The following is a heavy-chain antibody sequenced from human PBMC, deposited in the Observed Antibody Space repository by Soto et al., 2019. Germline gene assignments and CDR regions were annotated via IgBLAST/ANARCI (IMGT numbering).Heavy chain of an antibody. CDR1: GGSISSSSYY. CDR2: IYYSGST. V-gene: IGHV4-39*01. D-gene: IGHD2-15*01. Sequence: SETLSLTCTVSGGSISSSSYYWGWIRQPPGKGLEWIGSIYYSGSTYYNPSLKSRVTISVDTSKNQFSLKLSSVTAADTAVYYCARRRYCSGGSCSYFDYWGQGTLVTVS. J-gene: IGHJ4*02. CDR3: ARRRYCSGGSCSYFDY.